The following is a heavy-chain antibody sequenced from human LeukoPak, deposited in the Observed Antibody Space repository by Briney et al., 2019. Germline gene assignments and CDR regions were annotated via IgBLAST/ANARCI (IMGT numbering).Heavy chain of an antibody. CDR1: GGSFSGYY. V-gene: IGHV4-34*01. J-gene: IGHJ5*02. CDR3: ARAEGEIYRRSGSNNWFDP. D-gene: IGHD3-10*01. CDR2: INHSGST. Sequence: SETLSLTCAVYGGSFSGYYWSWIRQPPGKGLEWIGEINHSGSTNYNPSLKSRVTISIDSSKNQFSLKLTSVTAADTAVVYCARAEGEIYRRSGSNNWFDPWGQGTLVTVSS.